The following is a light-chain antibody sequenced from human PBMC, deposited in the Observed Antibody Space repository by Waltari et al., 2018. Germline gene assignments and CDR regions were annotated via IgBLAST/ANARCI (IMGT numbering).Light chain of an antibody. Sequence: QSALTQPASVSGSPGQSITISCTVSISDVGGYRFGSWYQQHPDKAPKLMIYDFTNRPSRVSSRFSGAKSGNTASLPISGLQAEDEADYYCSSYTSNSVLFGGGTKLTVL. J-gene: IGLJ2*01. CDR3: SSYTSNSVL. CDR2: DFT. V-gene: IGLV2-14*03. CDR1: ISDVGGYRF.